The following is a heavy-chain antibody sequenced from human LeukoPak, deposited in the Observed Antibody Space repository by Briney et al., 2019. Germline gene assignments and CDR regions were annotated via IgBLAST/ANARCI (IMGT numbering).Heavy chain of an antibody. J-gene: IGHJ4*02. CDR2: ISGSGGST. CDR1: GFTFSSYA. V-gene: IGHV3-23*01. Sequence: GGSLRLSCAASGFTFSSYAMSWVRQAPGKGLEWVSAISGSGGSTYYADSVKGRFTISRDNSKNTLYLQMNSLRAEDTAVYYCEKGVNWESSVFDYWGQGTLVTVSS. CDR3: EKGVNWESSVFDY. D-gene: IGHD1-26*01.